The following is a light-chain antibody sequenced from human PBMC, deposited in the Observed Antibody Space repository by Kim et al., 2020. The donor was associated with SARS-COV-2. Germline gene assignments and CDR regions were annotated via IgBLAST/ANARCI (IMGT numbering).Light chain of an antibody. CDR2: GVS. CDR3: QQYSYWPRS. J-gene: IGKJ2*03. CDR1: ESVSDN. Sequence: SVAPGERASVSCRASESVSDNLAWYHQKPGQSPSLLIYGVSTRAAGVPARFSGSGSGTEFTLSISSLQFEDFGVYYCQQYSYWPRSFGQGTKLEI. V-gene: IGKV3-15*01.